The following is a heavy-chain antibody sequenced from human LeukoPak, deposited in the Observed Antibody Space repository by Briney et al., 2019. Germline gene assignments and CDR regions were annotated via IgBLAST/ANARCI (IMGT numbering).Heavy chain of an antibody. J-gene: IGHJ4*02. V-gene: IGHV3-66*01. D-gene: IGHD6-13*01. CDR3: ARGETAAVDY. CDR1: GFTVSRNY. CDR2: IYSGGTI. Sequence: GGSLRLSCAASGFTVSRNYMSWVRQAPGKGLECVSVIYSGGTIYYADSVKGRFTISRDNSKNILYLQMNNLRAEDTSVHYCARGETAAVDYWGQGTLVTVSS.